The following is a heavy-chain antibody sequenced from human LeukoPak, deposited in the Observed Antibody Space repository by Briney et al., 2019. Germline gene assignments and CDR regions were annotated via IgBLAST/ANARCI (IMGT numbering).Heavy chain of an antibody. Sequence: RPSETLSLTCTVSGGSISSYSWSWIRQPPGKGLDWIGYIYYSGSTNYNPSLKSRVTISVDTSKNQFSLKLSSVTAADTAVYYCASPSSSSSTSFDYWGQGTLVTVSS. CDR3: ASPSSSSSTSFDY. CDR1: GGSISSYS. J-gene: IGHJ4*02. CDR2: IYYSGST. V-gene: IGHV4-59*01. D-gene: IGHD6-6*01.